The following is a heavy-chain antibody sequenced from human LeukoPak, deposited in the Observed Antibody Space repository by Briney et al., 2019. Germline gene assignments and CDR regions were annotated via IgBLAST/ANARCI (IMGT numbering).Heavy chain of an antibody. J-gene: IGHJ4*02. CDR2: IIPIFGRA. CDR1: GYTFTSYG. CDR3: AREMDGDYSFDS. V-gene: IGHV1-69*13. D-gene: IGHD4-17*01. Sequence: SVKVSCKASGYTFTSYGISWVRQAPGQTLEWMGGIIPIFGRANYAQKFQGRVTITADESTNTTYMELSSLRSDDTAVYYCAREMDGDYSFDSWGQGSLVTVSS.